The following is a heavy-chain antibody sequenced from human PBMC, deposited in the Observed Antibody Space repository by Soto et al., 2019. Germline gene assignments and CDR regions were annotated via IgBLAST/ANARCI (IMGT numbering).Heavy chain of an antibody. CDR1: GFTFSSYA. J-gene: IGHJ5*02. D-gene: IGHD6-13*01. CDR2: ISGSGGST. CDR3: ATRFIAAAGNWIDP. V-gene: IGHV3-23*01. Sequence: GGSLRLSCAASGFTFSSYAMSWVRQAPGKGLEWVSAISGSGGSTYYADSVKGRFTISRDNSKNTLYLQMNSLRAEDTAVYYCATRFIAAAGNWIDPWGQGTLVTVSS.